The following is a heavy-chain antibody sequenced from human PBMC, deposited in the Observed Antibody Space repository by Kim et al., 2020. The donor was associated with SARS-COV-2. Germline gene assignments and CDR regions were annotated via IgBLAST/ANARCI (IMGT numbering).Heavy chain of an antibody. CDR3: AKDFRVDALFAY. Sequence: NYADSVKVRFTISRDNSKNTLYLQMSSLRAEDTAVYYCAKDFRVDALFAYWGQGTLVTVSS. D-gene: IGHD2-15*01. J-gene: IGHJ4*02. V-gene: IGHV3-66*01.